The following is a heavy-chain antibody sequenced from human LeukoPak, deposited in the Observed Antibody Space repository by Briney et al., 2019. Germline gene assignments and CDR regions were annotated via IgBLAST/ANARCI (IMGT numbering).Heavy chain of an antibody. CDR1: GYTFTSYD. CDR3: ARAAYYYDSSAYSFDY. Sequence: ASVEVSCKASGYTFTSYDINWVRQATGQGLEWMGWMNPNSGNTGYAQKFQGRVTMTRNTSISTAYMELSSLRSEDTAVYYCARAAYYYDSSAYSFDYWGQGTLVTVSS. J-gene: IGHJ4*02. V-gene: IGHV1-8*01. CDR2: MNPNSGNT. D-gene: IGHD3-22*01.